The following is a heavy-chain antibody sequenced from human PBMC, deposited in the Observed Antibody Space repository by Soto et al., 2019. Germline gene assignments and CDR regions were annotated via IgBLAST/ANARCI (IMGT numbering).Heavy chain of an antibody. D-gene: IGHD6-13*01. J-gene: IGHJ6*02. CDR1: GYTFTSYG. Sequence: QVQLVQSGAEVKKPGASVKVSCKASGYTFTSYGISWVRQAPGQGLEWMGWISAYNGNTNYAQKLQGRVTMTTDTSTRTAYMELRSLRSDDTAVYYCARDQPGYSSSWSQSNYYYGMDVWGQGTTVTVSS. V-gene: IGHV1-18*01. CDR3: ARDQPGYSSSWSQSNYYYGMDV. CDR2: ISAYNGNT.